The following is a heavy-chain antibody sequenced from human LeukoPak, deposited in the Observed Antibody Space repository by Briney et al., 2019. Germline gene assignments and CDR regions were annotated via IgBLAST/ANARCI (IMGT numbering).Heavy chain of an antibody. V-gene: IGHV3-48*01. Sequence: GGSLRLSCAASGFTFSSYSMTWVRQAPGKGLEWVSYISSSSSTIYYADSVKGRFTISRDNAKNSLYLQMNSLRAEDTAVYYCAGEPDSSGWYMFSDYWGQGTLVTVSS. CDR2: ISSSSSTI. CDR3: AGEPDSSGWYMFSDY. D-gene: IGHD6-19*01. J-gene: IGHJ4*02. CDR1: GFTFSSYS.